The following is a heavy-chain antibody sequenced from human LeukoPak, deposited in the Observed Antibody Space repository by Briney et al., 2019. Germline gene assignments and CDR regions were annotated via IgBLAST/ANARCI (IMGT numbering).Heavy chain of an antibody. D-gene: IGHD3-9*01. V-gene: IGHV3-21*01. J-gene: IGHJ4*02. CDR2: ISSSSSYI. CDR1: GFTFSSYS. Sequence: PGGSLRLSCAASGFTFSSYSMNWVRQAPGKGLEWVSSISSSSSYIYYADSVKGRFTISRDNAKKSLYLEMNSLRAEDTAVYYCARVGYFAGYNWGQGTLVTVSS. CDR3: ARVGYFAGYN.